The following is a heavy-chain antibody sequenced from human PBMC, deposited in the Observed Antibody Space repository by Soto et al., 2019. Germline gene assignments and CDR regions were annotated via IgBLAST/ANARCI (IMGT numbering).Heavy chain of an antibody. Sequence: SPTLSLTCAISGDSVSSNSAAWNWIRQSPSRGLEWLGRTYYRSKWYNDYAVSVKSRITINPDTSKNQFSLQLNSVTPEDTAVYYCARDRGIGDYIWGSYRLNAFDIWGQGTMVTVSS. J-gene: IGHJ3*02. D-gene: IGHD3-16*02. CDR3: ARDRGIGDYIWGSYRLNAFDI. CDR2: TYYRSKWYN. CDR1: GDSVSSNSAA. V-gene: IGHV6-1*01.